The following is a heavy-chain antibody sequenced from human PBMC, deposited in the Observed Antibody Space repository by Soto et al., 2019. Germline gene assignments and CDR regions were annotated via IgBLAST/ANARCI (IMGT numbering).Heavy chain of an antibody. Sequence: SGPTLVNPTETLTLTCTISGFSLSNGRMGVSWIRQPPGRALEWLAHFFSDVERSYSTSMQSRLTMSQDTSGTQVVLTMTNMDLQDTGTYFCARIHLRNYVLNGMDVWGQGITVTVSS. CDR1: GFSLSNGRMG. V-gene: IGHV2-26*03. CDR2: FFSDVER. J-gene: IGHJ6*02. CDR3: ARIHLRNYVLNGMDV. D-gene: IGHD1-7*01.